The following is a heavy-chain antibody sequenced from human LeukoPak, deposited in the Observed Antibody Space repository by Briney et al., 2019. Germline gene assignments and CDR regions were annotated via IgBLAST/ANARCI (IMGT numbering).Heavy chain of an antibody. V-gene: IGHV3-48*01. CDR3: ASLEAPGIAVAGTWVDY. CDR2: ISGSSSTI. CDR1: GFAFSSYS. Sequence: GGSLRLSCAASGFAFSSYSMNWVRQAPGKGLEWVSYISGSSSTIYYADSVKGRFTISRDNAKNSLYLQMNSLRVEDTAVYYCASLEAPGIAVAGTWVDYWGQGTLVTVSS. D-gene: IGHD6-19*01. J-gene: IGHJ4*02.